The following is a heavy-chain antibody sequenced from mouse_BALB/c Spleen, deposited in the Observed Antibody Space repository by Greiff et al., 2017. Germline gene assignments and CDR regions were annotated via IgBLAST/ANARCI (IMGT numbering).Heavy chain of an antibody. CDR2: INPGSGGT. D-gene: IGHD2-14*01. CDR3: ARRYGYAMDY. V-gene: IGHV1-54*01. Sequence: QVQLQQSGAELVRPGTSVKVSCKASGYAFTNYLIEWVKQRPGQGLEWIGVINPGSGGTNYNEKFKGKATLTADKSSSTAYMQLSSLTSDDSAVYFCARRYGYAMDYWGQGTLVTVSS. CDR1: GYAFTNYL. J-gene: IGHJ4*01.